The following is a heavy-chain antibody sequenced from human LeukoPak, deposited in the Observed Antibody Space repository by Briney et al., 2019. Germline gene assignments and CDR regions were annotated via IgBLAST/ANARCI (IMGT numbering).Heavy chain of an antibody. CDR2: INGYNGIT. V-gene: IGHV1-18*01. D-gene: IGHD3-16*02. CDR1: GYTFANYG. J-gene: IGHJ4*02. CDR3: ARGGTYYDYVWGSYRYTPLDY. Sequence: ASVKVSCKASGYTFANYGISWVRQAPGQGLEWMGWINGYNGITNYAQKFQGRVVMTTDTSTSTAYMELRSLRSDDTAVYYCARGGTYYDYVWGSYRYTPLDYWGQGTLVTVSS.